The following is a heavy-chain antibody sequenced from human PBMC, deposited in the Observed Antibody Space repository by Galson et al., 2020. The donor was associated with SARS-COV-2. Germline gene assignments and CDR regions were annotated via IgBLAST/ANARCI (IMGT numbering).Heavy chain of an antibody. CDR3: AREVPVDIVARGYFDY. Sequence: GESLKISCAASGFTFSDYYMSWIRQAPGKGLEWVSYISSSGSTIYYADSVKGRFTISRDNAKNSLYLQMNSLRAEDTAVYYCAREVPVDIVARGYFDYWGQGTLVTVSS. D-gene: IGHD5-12*01. V-gene: IGHV3-11*04. J-gene: IGHJ4*02. CDR2: ISSSGSTI. CDR1: GFTFSDYY.